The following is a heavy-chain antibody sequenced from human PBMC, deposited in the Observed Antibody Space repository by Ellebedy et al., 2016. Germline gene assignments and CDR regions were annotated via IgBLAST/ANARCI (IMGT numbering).Heavy chain of an antibody. CDR3: ATTSGQATLRS. Sequence: ASVKVSXKASGLTFTNYYMHWVRQAPGQGLEWMGIINPSGGSTSDAQKFQGRVTMTRDTSTSTVYMELSSLRSEDTAVYYCATTSGQATLRSWGQGTLVTVSS. J-gene: IGHJ5*02. CDR2: INPSGGST. CDR1: GLTFTNYY. D-gene: IGHD2-15*01. V-gene: IGHV1-46*01.